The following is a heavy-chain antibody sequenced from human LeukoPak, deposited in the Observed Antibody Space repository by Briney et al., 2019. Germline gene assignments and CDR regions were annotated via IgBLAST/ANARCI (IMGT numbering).Heavy chain of an antibody. CDR3: ASGTPFYGMDV. V-gene: IGHV4-39*07. CDR2: IYYSGST. Sequence: KSSETLSFNCTVSGGSVSTSSYYWGWIRQPPGKGLEWIGSIYYSGSTYYNPSLKSRVTISLDTSKNQFSLKLNSVTAADTAVYYCASGTPFYGMDVWGQGTTVTVSS. CDR1: GGSVSTSSYY. D-gene: IGHD2-15*01. J-gene: IGHJ6*02.